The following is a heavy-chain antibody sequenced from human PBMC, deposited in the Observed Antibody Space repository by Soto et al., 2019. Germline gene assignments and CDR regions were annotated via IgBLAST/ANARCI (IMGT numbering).Heavy chain of an antibody. Sequence: PSETLSLTCTVSGGSISSYYWSWIRQPPGKGLEWIGYMYYSGSTKYNPSLKSRVTISEDTSKNQFSLKMTSVTAADTAVYYCARRNYNYGMDVWGQGTTVTVSS. V-gene: IGHV4-59*08. CDR1: GGSISSYY. CDR2: MYYSGST. J-gene: IGHJ6*02. CDR3: ARRNYNYGMDV.